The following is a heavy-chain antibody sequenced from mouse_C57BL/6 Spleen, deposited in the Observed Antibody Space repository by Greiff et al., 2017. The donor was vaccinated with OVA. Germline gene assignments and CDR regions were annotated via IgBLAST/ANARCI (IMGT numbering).Heavy chain of an antibody. J-gene: IGHJ4*01. Sequence: VQLQQSGPELVKPGASVKISCKASGYSFTGYYMNWVKQSPEKSLEWIGEINPSTGGTTYNQKFKAKATLTVDKSSSTAYMQLKSLTSEDSAVYYCARAPTGVTTDAMDYWGQGTSVTVSS. CDR3: ARAPTGVTTDAMDY. CDR2: INPSTGGT. V-gene: IGHV1-42*01. D-gene: IGHD2-12*01. CDR1: GYSFTGYY.